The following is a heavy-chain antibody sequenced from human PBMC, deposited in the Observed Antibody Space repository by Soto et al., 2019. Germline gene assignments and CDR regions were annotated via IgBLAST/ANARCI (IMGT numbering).Heavy chain of an antibody. J-gene: IGHJ4*02. D-gene: IGHD2-15*01. CDR2: ISGSGGST. CDR3: AQPRDIVVAPHY. Sequence: EVQLLESGGGLVQPGGSLRLSCAASGFTFSSYAMSWVRQAPGKGLEWVSAISGSGGSTYYADSVKGRFTISRDNSKNTLYLQMNSLRAEDTAVYYCAQPRDIVVAPHYWGQGTLVTVSS. CDR1: GFTFSSYA. V-gene: IGHV3-23*01.